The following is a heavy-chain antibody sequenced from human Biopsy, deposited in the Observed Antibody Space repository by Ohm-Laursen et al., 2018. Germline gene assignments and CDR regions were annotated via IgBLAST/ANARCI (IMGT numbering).Heavy chain of an antibody. V-gene: IGHV1-69*06. CDR2: INPMFGTA. CDR3: ARSFGVVINFEHNWFDP. D-gene: IGHD3-3*01. CDR1: GYTFTDYF. J-gene: IGHJ5*02. Sequence: SSVKVSCKTSGYTFTDYFVHWVRQAPGQGLEWMGWINPMFGTAKYAQRFQGRVTITADKSTSTADMELSSLRSDDTAVYYCARSFGVVINFEHNWFDPWGQGTLVTVSS.